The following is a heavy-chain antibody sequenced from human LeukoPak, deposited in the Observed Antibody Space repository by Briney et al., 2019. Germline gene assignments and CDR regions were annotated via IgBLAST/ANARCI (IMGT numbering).Heavy chain of an antibody. Sequence: GGSLRLSCAASGFTFSSYGMHWVRQAPGKGLEWVAVIWYDGSNKYYADSVKGRFTISRDNAKNSLYLQMNSLRAEDTAVYYCASDRDYDFWSGSNWGQGTLVTVSS. V-gene: IGHV3-33*01. CDR3: ASDRDYDFWSGSN. CDR2: IWYDGSNK. D-gene: IGHD3-3*01. J-gene: IGHJ4*02. CDR1: GFTFSSYG.